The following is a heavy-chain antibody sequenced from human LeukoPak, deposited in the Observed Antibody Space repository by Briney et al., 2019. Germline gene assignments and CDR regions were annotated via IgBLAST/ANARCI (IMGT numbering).Heavy chain of an antibody. CDR2: ISHDGSNK. CDR1: GFTFSSYG. Sequence: GGSLRLSCAASGFTFSSYGMHWVRQAPGKGLEWVAVISHDGSNKYYADSVKGRFTISRDNSKNTLYLQMNSLRAEDTAVYYCAKDSAFDYWGQGTLVTVSS. CDR3: AKDSAFDY. V-gene: IGHV3-30*18. J-gene: IGHJ4*02.